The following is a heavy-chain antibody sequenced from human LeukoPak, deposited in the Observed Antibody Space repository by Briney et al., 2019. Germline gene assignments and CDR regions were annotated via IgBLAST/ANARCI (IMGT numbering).Heavy chain of an antibody. Sequence: GGSLRLSCGASGFRFSEYWMTWVRQVPGKGLEWVSLISGDGGSTYYADSVKGRFTISRDNSKNSLYLQMNSLRTEDTALYYCAKDWSGSSWYYDYWGQGALVTVSS. CDR1: GFRFSEYW. CDR3: AKDWSGSSWYYDY. D-gene: IGHD6-13*01. V-gene: IGHV3-43*02. J-gene: IGHJ4*02. CDR2: ISGDGGST.